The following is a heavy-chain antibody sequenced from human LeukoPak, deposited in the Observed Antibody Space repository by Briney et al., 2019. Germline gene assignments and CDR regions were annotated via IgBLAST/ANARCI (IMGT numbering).Heavy chain of an antibody. J-gene: IGHJ6*02. D-gene: IGHD4-23*01. CDR2: IYYSGST. CDR3: ASQRVSTHGMDV. CDR1: GGSISSSSYY. Sequence: PSETLSLTCTVSGGSISSSSYYWGWIRQPPGKGLEWIGSIYYSGSTYYNPSLKSRVTISVDTSKNQFSLKLSSVTAADTAVYYCASQRVSTHGMDVWGQGTTVTVSS. V-gene: IGHV4-39*01.